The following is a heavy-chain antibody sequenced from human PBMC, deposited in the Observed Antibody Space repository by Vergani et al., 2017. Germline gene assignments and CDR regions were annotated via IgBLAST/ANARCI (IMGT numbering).Heavy chain of an antibody. CDR3: ARRTTMVRGVLEIARYYFDY. D-gene: IGHD3-10*01. Sequence: QVQLEESGPGLVKPSETLSLTCTVSGGSFNTYYWSWIRQSPGKGLEWIGYIYSTGSTYYNPSLKSRVTISVDTSKNQFSLKLSSVTAADTAVYYCARRTTMVRGVLEIARYYFDYWGQGTLVTVSS. CDR2: IYSTGST. V-gene: IGHV4-4*08. CDR1: GGSFNTYY. J-gene: IGHJ4*02.